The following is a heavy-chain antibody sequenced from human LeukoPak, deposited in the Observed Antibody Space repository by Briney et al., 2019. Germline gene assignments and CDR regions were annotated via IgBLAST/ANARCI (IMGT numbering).Heavy chain of an antibody. V-gene: IGHV4-59*01. Sequence: SETLSLTCVVSGGSISSYYWSWIRQPPGKGLEWIGYIYYSGSTNYNPSLKSRVTISVDTSKNQFSLKLSSVTAADTAVYYCASGYYGSGSYPTGFDYWGQGTLVTVSS. J-gene: IGHJ4*02. CDR3: ASGYYGSGSYPTGFDY. CDR1: GGSISSYY. D-gene: IGHD3-10*01. CDR2: IYYSGST.